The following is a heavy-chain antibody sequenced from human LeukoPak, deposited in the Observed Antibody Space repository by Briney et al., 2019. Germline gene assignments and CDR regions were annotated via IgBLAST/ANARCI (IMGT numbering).Heavy chain of an antibody. Sequence: GGSLRLSCAASGFTFSTYEMNWVRQAPGKGLEWLSYISSSGYTIYYADSVKGRFTISRDNATNSLYLQMNSLRAEDTAFYYCVRLGPGYSNFDYWGQGTLVTVSS. J-gene: IGHJ4*02. D-gene: IGHD3-9*01. CDR3: VRLGPGYSNFDY. CDR1: GFTFSTYE. CDR2: ISSSGYTI. V-gene: IGHV3-48*03.